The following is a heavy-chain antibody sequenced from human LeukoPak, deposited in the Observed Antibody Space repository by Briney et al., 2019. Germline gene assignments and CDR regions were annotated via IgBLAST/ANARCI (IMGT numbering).Heavy chain of an antibody. V-gene: IGHV3-48*01. CDR1: GFTFSSYT. CDR3: ARGGDHPTFLFQYMDV. J-gene: IGHJ6*03. CDR2: IGSTSSTI. D-gene: IGHD3-16*01. Sequence: GGSLRLSCAASGFTFSSYTMNWVRQAPGKGLEWVSYIGSTSSTIYYADSVKGRFTISRDNAKNSLYLQMNSLRAEDTAVYYCARGGDHPTFLFQYMDVWGKGTTVTVSS.